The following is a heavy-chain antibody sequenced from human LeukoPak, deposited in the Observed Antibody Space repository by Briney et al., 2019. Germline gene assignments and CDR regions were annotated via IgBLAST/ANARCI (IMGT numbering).Heavy chain of an antibody. J-gene: IGHJ4*02. CDR3: AKMRTMYKYDSSGYYNDH. CDR1: GFTFSSYG. D-gene: IGHD3-22*01. CDR2: ISYDGSNK. V-gene: IGHV3-30*18. Sequence: GGSLRPSCAASGFTFSSYGMHWVRQAPGKGLEWVAVISYDGSNKYYADSVKGRFTISRDNSKNTLYMQMNSLRAEDTAVYYCAKMRTMYKYDSSGYYNDHWGQGTLVTVSS.